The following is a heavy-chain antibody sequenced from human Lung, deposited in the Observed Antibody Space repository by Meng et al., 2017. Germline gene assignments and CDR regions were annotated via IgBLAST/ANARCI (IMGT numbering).Heavy chain of an antibody. CDR1: GGSISGYY. CDR2: IHYSGRT. J-gene: IGHJ4*02. CDR3: ARHPQFGTTMIEY. Sequence: QVQLQESGPGLVQPSETLSLTCTVSGGSISGYYWSWIRQPPGKELEWIGYIHYSGRTNYKPSLKSRVTISVDTSKNQFSLKLSSVTAADTAVYCCARHPQFGTTMIEYWGQGTLVTVSS. V-gene: IGHV4-59*08. D-gene: IGHD1-7*01.